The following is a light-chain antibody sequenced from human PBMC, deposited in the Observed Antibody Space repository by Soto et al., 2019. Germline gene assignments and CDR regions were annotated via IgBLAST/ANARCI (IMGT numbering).Light chain of an antibody. CDR3: CSYAGSYTFARNV. CDR2: DVS. V-gene: IGLV2-11*01. Sequence: QSALTQPRSVSGSPGQSVTISCTGTSSDVAIYHYISWYQQHPGEAPKLMIHDVSERPSGVPDRFSGSKSGNTASLTISGLPAEDEADYFCCSYAGSYTFARNVFGTGTKGTVL. CDR1: SSDVAIYHY. J-gene: IGLJ1*01.